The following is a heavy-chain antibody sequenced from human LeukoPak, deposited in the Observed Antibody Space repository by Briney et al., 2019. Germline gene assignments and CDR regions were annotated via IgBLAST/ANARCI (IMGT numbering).Heavy chain of an antibody. CDR3: ARFVQDIVLMVYAPYYYGMDV. J-gene: IGHJ6*02. CDR1: GYTFTSYY. D-gene: IGHD2-8*01. CDR2: INPNSGGT. Sequence: ASVKVSCKASGYTFTSYYMHWVRQAPGQGLEWMGWINPNSGGTNYAQKFQGRVTMTRDTSISTAYMELSRLRSDDTAVYYCARFVQDIVLMVYAPYYYGMDVWGQGTTVTVSS. V-gene: IGHV1-2*02.